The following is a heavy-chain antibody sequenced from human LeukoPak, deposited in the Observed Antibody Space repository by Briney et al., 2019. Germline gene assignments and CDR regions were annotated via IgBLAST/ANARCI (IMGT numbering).Heavy chain of an antibody. CDR3: ARAHSSGWTFDY. CDR1: GYSLSSGYY. D-gene: IGHD6-19*01. CDR2: IYHSGST. Sequence: SDTLSLTCAVSGYSLSSGYYWGWIRQPPGKGLEWIGSIYHSGSTYYNPSLKSRVTISVDTSKNQFSLKLSSVTAADTAVYYCARAHSSGWTFDYWGQGTLVTVSS. V-gene: IGHV4-38-2*01. J-gene: IGHJ4*02.